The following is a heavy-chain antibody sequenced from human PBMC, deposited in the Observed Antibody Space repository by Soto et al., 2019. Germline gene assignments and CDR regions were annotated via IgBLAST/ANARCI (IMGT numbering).Heavy chain of an antibody. CDR3: ARMRAPYDYVWGSYRYTDYYYYGTDV. D-gene: IGHD3-16*02. Sequence: ASVKVSCKASGYTFTSYGISWVRQAPGRGLEWMGWISAYNGNTNYAQKLQGRVTMTTDTSTSTAYMELRSLRSDDTAVYYCARMRAPYDYVWGSYRYTDYYYYGTDVWG. CDR1: GYTFTSYG. V-gene: IGHV1-18*04. CDR2: ISAYNGNT. J-gene: IGHJ6*02.